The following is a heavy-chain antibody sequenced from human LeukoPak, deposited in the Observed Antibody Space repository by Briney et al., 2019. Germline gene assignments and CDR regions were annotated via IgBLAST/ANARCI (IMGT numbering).Heavy chain of an antibody. Sequence: ASVKVSCKASGYTFTSYDINWVRQATGQGLGWMGWMNPNSGNTAYAQKFQGRATITRNISITTAYMELSSLRSEDTAVYYCARPAGGYYDSSGYLIYWGQGTLVTVSS. V-gene: IGHV1-8*03. CDR1: GYTFTSYD. CDR3: ARPAGGYYDSSGYLIY. CDR2: MNPNSGNT. D-gene: IGHD3-22*01. J-gene: IGHJ4*02.